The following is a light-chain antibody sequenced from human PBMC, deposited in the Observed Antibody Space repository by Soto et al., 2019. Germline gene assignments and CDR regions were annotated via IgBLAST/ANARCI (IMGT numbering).Light chain of an antibody. V-gene: IGKV3-20*01. Sequence: EIVLTQXPXTLSLSPGERATLSCRASQSVSSRYLAWYQQKAGQAPRLLIYGASSRATGIPDRFSGSGSGTDFTLTISRLEPDDFAVYYCQQYGSSPPITFGGGTKVEIK. J-gene: IGKJ4*01. CDR2: GAS. CDR3: QQYGSSPPIT. CDR1: QSVSSRY.